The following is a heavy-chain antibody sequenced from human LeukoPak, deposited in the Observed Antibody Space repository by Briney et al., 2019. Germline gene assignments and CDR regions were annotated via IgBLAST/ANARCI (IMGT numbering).Heavy chain of an antibody. D-gene: IGHD3-3*01. CDR2: ISSSSSYI. CDR3: ARDNDFWSGSHGWFDP. V-gene: IGHV3-21*01. CDR1: GFTFSSYS. Sequence: GGSLRLSCAASGFTFSSYSMNWVRQAPGKGLEWVSSISSSSSYIYYADSVKGRFTISRDNAKNSLYLQMNSLRAEDTAVYYCARDNDFWSGSHGWFDPWGQGTLVTVSS. J-gene: IGHJ5*02.